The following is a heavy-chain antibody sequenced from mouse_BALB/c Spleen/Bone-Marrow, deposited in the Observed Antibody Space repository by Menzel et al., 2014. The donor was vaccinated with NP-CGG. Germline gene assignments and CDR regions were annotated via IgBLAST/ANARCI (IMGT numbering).Heavy chain of an antibody. V-gene: IGHV1-69*02. J-gene: IGHJ4*01. Sequence: QVQLQQSGAELVRPGASLKLSCRASDYTFTSYWIDWVKQRPGQGLEWIGNIYPSDSYINYNQRFKDKATLTVDKSSSTAYMQLSSPTSEDSAVYYCTRYGNSHYYAIDYWGQGTSVTVSS. D-gene: IGHD1-1*01. CDR1: DYTFTSYW. CDR3: TRYGNSHYYAIDY. CDR2: IYPSDSYI.